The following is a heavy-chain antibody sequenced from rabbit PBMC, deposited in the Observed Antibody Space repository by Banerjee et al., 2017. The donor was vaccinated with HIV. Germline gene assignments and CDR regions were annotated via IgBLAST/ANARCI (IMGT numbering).Heavy chain of an antibody. CDR2: ISTGSGST. V-gene: IGHV1S40*01. D-gene: IGHD7-1*01. J-gene: IGHJ4*01. Sequence: QSLEESGGDLVKPGASLTLTCTASGFSFSSSYYMCWVRQAPGKGPEWIACISTGSGSTYYASWTKGRFTISKTSSTTVTLQMTSLTDADTATYFCARAGGYTGYGLNLWGPGTLVTVS. CDR1: GFSFSSSYY. CDR3: ARAGGYTGYGLNL.